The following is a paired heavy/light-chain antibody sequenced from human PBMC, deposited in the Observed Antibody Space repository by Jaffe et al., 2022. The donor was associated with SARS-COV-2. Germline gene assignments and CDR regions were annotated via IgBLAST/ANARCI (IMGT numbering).Light chain of an antibody. V-gene: IGKV1-9*01. J-gene: IGKJ5*01. Sequence: DIQLTQSPSFLSASVGDRVTITCRASQGISSYLAWYQQKPGKAPKLLIYAASTLQSGVPSRFSGSGSGTEFTLTISSLQPEDFATYYCQQLNRSPATFGQGTRLEIK. CDR3: QQLNRSPAT. CDR1: QGISSY. CDR2: AAS.
Heavy chain of an antibody. CDR1: GYTFTSYA. J-gene: IGHJ6*02. V-gene: IGHV1-3*01. D-gene: IGHD1-20*01. CDR3: VRDGGYNWNYYYYYGMDV. Sequence: QVQLVQSGAEVKKPGASVKVSCKASGYTFTSYAMHWVRQAPEQRLEWMGWITAGNAITKYSQKFQGRVTITRDTSASTAYMELRSLRSEDTAVYYCVRDGGYNWNYYYYYGMDVWGQGTTVTVSS. CDR2: ITAGNAIT.